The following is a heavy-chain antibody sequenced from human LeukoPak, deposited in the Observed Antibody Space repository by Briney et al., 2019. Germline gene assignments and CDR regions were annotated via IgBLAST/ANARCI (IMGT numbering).Heavy chain of an antibody. J-gene: IGHJ3*02. CDR1: GDSISSSIYY. CDR2: IDYSGST. V-gene: IGHV4-39*01. Sequence: SETLSLTCTVSGDSISSSIYYWGWLRQPPGRGLEWIGSIDYSGSTYYNSSLKSRVAISVDTSKNQFSLKLSSVTAADTAVYYCARRLTPDAFDIWGQGTMVTVSA. CDR3: ARRLTPDAFDI. D-gene: IGHD1-14*01.